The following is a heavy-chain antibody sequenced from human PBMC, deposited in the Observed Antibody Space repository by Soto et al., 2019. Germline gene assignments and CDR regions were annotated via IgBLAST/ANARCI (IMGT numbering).Heavy chain of an antibody. D-gene: IGHD3-3*01. CDR1: GGSISSSNW. CDR3: ALLLRSTYGMDV. Sequence: QVQLQEWGPGLVKPSGTLSLTCAVSGGSISSSNWWTWVRQPPGKGLEWIGEIYHDGSANYNPSLKCRVTISVDKSKNQFSLKVTSVTAADTAVYYCALLLRSTYGMDVWGQGTTVTVSS. J-gene: IGHJ6*02. V-gene: IGHV4-4*02. CDR2: IYHDGSA.